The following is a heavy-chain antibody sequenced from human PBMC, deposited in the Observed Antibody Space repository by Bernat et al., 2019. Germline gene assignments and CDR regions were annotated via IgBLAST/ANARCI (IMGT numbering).Heavy chain of an antibody. J-gene: IGHJ4*02. CDR3: SRWGIVGAM. CDR1: GFTFSSYW. D-gene: IGHD1-26*01. CDR2: IRSKANSYAT. Sequence: EVQLVESGGGLVQPGGSLRLSCAASGFTFSSYWMSWVRQAPGKGLEWVGRIRSKANSYATAYAASVKGRFTISRDDSKNTAYLQMNSLKTEDTAVYYCSRWGIVGAMWGQGTLVTVSS. V-gene: IGHV3-73*01.